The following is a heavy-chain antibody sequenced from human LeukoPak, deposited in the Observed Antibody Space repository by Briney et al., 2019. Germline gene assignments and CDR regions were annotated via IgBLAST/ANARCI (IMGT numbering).Heavy chain of an antibody. D-gene: IGHD3-22*01. Sequence: SETLSLTYTVSGGSISSYYWSWIRQPPGKGLEWIGYIYYSGTTNYNPSLKSRVTISVDTSKNQFSLQLTSVTAADTAVYFCAGKYYYDSSGYYGLNYWGQGTLVTVSS. J-gene: IGHJ4*02. V-gene: IGHV4-59*01. CDR1: GGSISSYY. CDR2: IYYSGTT. CDR3: AGKYYYDSSGYYGLNY.